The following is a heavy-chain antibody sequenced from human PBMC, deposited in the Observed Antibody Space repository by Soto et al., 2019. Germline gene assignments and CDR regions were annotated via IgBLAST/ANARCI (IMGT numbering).Heavy chain of an antibody. V-gene: IGHV5-10-1*01. CDR1: GYRLTKYW. D-gene: IGHD3-10*01. CDR3: ASSPLSGFGKYAMDV. J-gene: IGHJ6*02. CDR2: IDPYDSYT. Sequence: LGQALKISCKGSGYRLTKYWISLVRQMPGKGLEWMGRIDPYDSYTNYSPSFQGHVTISVDKSISTAYLQWSSLKASDTAMYYCASSPLSGFGKYAMDVWGQGTTVTVSS.